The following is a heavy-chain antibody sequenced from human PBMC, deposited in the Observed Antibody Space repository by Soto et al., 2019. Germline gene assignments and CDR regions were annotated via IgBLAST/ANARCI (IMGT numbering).Heavy chain of an antibody. CDR3: AKDLGATIFSWFDP. V-gene: IGHV3-23*01. Sequence: LRLSCAASGFTFSSYAMSWVRQAPGKGLEWVSAISGSGGSTYYADSVKGRFTISRDNSKNTLYLQMNSLRAEDTAVYYCAKDLGATIFSWFDPWGQGTLVTSPQ. D-gene: IGHD1-26*01. CDR2: ISGSGGST. J-gene: IGHJ5*02. CDR1: GFTFSSYA.